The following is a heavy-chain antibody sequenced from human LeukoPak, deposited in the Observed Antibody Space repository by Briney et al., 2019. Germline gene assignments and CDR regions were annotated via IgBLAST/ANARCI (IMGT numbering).Heavy chain of an antibody. V-gene: IGHV3-30*04. CDR1: GFTFSSYA. CDR3: ARGSSGSYAFDY. CDR2: ISYDGSNK. D-gene: IGHD1-26*01. Sequence: QPGGSLRLSCAASGFTFSSYAMHWVRQAPGKGLEWVAVISYDGSNKYYADSVKGRFTISRDNSKNTLYLQMNSLRAEDTAVYYCARGSSGSYAFDYWGQGILVTVSS. J-gene: IGHJ4*02.